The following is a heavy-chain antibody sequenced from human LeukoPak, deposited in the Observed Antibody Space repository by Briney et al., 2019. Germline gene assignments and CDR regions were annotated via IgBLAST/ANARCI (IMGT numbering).Heavy chain of an antibody. CDR2: IKSKTDGGTT. V-gene: IGHV3-15*01. CDR3: TTGYKIPLNVCSSTSCYTYYYYYYMDV. J-gene: IGHJ6*03. Sequence: GGSLRLSCAASGFTFSNAWMSWVRQAPGKGLEWVGRIKSKTDGGTTDYAAPVKGRFTISRDDSKNTLYLQMNSLKTEDTAVYYCTTGYKIPLNVCSSTSCYTYYYYYYMDVWSKGTTVTVSS. CDR1: GFTFSNAW. D-gene: IGHD2-2*02.